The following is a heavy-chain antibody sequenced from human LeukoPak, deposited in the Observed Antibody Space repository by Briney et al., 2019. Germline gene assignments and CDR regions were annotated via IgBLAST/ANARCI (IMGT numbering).Heavy chain of an antibody. Sequence: PSETLSLTCTVSGGSLSSYYWSWIRQPPGKGLEWIWYIYYSGSTNYNPSLKSRVTISVDTSKNQFSLKLSSVTAADTAVYYCARVDYVYGMDVWGQGTTVTVSS. J-gene: IGHJ6*02. V-gene: IGHV4-59*08. CDR1: GGSLSSYY. D-gene: IGHD3-10*02. CDR3: ARVDYVYGMDV. CDR2: IYYSGST.